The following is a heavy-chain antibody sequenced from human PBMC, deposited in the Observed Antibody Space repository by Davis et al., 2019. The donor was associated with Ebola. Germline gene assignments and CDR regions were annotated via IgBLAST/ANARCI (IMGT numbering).Heavy chain of an antibody. CDR1: GFTFSSYW. CDR2: INSDGTIT. J-gene: IGHJ4*02. D-gene: IGHD3-3*01. V-gene: IGHV3-74*01. Sequence: GESLKISCAASGFTFSSYWMHWVRQAPGKGLVWVSHINSDGTITNYADSVKDRLTISRDNAKNSLYLQMNSLRVEETAVYYCARGPTYYDFWSGDKFFDYWSQGTLVTVSS. CDR3: ARGPTYYDFWSGDKFFDY.